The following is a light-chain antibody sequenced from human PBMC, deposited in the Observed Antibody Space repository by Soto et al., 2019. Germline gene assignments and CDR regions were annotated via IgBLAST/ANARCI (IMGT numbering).Light chain of an antibody. V-gene: IGKV3-20*01. CDR1: QSVNNNY. CDR2: GAS. Sequence: ENVLTQSPGTLSLSRGEEATLSCRASQSVNNNYLAWYQQIPGQPPRLLIYGASSRATGIPDRFSGRGSGTDFTLTISRLEPEDFSVYYCQQYATSPRTFGQGTKVDIK. J-gene: IGKJ1*01. CDR3: QQYATSPRT.